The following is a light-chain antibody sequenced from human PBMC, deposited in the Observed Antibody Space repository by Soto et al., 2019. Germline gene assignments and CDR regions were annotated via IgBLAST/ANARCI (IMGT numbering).Light chain of an antibody. CDR3: QQYGSSPLT. CDR1: QSVDSSY. V-gene: IGKV3-20*01. Sequence: EIVLTQSPGTLSLSPGERATLPCRASQSVDSSYLAWYQQKPGQAPRLLIYGASSRATGIPDRFSGSGSGTDFTLTISRLEPEDFAVYYCQQYGSSPLTFGQGTRVEI. CDR2: GAS. J-gene: IGKJ1*01.